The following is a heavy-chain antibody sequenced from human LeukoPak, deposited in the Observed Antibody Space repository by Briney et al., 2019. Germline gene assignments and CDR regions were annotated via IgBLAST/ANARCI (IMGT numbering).Heavy chain of an antibody. Sequence: GGSLRLSCAASGFTFSSYAMSWVRQAPGKGLEWVSAISGSGGSTYYADSVKGRFTISRDNAKNSLYLQMNSLRAEDTALYHCARVRLTTNSFDPWGQGTLVTVSS. CDR1: GFTFSSYA. J-gene: IGHJ5*02. D-gene: IGHD3-22*01. CDR3: ARVRLTTNSFDP. CDR2: ISGSGGST. V-gene: IGHV3-23*01.